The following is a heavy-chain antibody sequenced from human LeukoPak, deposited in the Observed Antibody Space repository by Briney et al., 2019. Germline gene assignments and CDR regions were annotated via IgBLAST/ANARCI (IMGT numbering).Heavy chain of an antibody. Sequence: PGWSLRLSCAASGFTFSSYWMHWVRQAPGKGLVWVSRINSDGSSTSYADSVKGRFTISRDNAKNTLYLQMNSLRAEDTAVYYCARRSAAKDAFDIWGQGTMVTVSS. J-gene: IGHJ3*02. D-gene: IGHD6-25*01. CDR2: INSDGSST. CDR3: ARRSAAKDAFDI. V-gene: IGHV3-74*01. CDR1: GFTFSSYW.